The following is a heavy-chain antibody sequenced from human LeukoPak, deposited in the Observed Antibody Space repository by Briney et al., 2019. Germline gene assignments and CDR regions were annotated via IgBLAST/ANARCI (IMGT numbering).Heavy chain of an antibody. CDR2: INPNSGGT. V-gene: IGHV1-2*02. D-gene: IGHD1-26*01. J-gene: IGHJ4*02. CDR1: GYTFTRYY. CDR3: ARSEVGAFFDY. Sequence: ASVKVSCKAFGYTFTRYYIHWVRQAPGQGLEWMGWINPNSGGTNYAQKFQGRVTMTRDTSISTAYMELSRLRSDDTAVYYCARSEVGAFFDYWGQGTLVTVSS.